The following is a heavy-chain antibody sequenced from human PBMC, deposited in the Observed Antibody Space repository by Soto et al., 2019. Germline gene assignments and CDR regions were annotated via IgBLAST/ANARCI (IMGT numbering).Heavy chain of an antibody. CDR3: ATPQDYDGCLDS. CDR1: GGTFSSYA. V-gene: IGHV1-3*01. CDR2: INAGNGNT. D-gene: IGHD3-22*01. Sequence: ASVKVSCKASGGTFSSYAISWVRQAPGQGLEWMGWINAGNGNTRYAQKFQGRLTLTRDTPGNTAYLELNSLISEDTAVYYCATPQDYDGCLDSWGQGTLVTVSS. J-gene: IGHJ4*02.